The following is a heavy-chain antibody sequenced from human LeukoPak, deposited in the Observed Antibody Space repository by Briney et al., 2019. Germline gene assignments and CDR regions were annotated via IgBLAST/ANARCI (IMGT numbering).Heavy chain of an antibody. J-gene: IGHJ6*03. CDR2: IYTSGST. D-gene: IGHD2-2*01. CDR1: GGSISAYY. V-gene: IGHV4-4*07. CDR3: ARGIYCSSTTCYYYYYMDV. Sequence: SETLSLTCTVSGGSISAYYWSWIRQPAGKGLEWIGRIYTSGSTNYNPSLKSRVTMSLDTSKNQFSLKLSSVTAADTAVYYCARGIYCSSTTCYYYYYMDVWGKGTTVPVSS.